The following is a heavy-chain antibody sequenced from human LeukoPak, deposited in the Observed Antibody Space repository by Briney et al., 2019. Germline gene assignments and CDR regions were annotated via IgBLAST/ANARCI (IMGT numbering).Heavy chain of an antibody. J-gene: IGHJ4*02. V-gene: IGHV3-30*02. CDR1: GFTFSSYG. Sequence: GGSLRLSCAASGFTFSSYGMHWVRQAPGKGLEWVAFIRYDGSNKYYADSVKGRFTISRDNSKNTLNLQMNSLRAEDTAVYYCAKTYYYDSSGYRGGFDYWGQGTLVTVSS. D-gene: IGHD3-22*01. CDR2: IRYDGSNK. CDR3: AKTYYYDSSGYRGGFDY.